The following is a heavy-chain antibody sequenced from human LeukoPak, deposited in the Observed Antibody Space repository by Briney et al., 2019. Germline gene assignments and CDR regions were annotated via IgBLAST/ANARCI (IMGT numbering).Heavy chain of an antibody. CDR1: GFTFDDYA. D-gene: IGHD2-2*02. V-gene: IGHV3-43*02. Sequence: GGSLRLSCAASGFTFDDYAMHWVRQAPGKGLEWVSLISGDGGSTYYADSVKGRFTISRDNSKNSLYLQMNSLRTEDTALYYCAKGPVSAIALDASDIWGQGTMVTVSS. CDR2: ISGDGGST. J-gene: IGHJ3*02. CDR3: AKGPVSAIALDASDI.